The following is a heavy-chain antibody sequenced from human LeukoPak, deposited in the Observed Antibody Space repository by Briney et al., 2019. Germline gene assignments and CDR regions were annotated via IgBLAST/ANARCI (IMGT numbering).Heavy chain of an antibody. J-gene: IGHJ6*02. CDR3: ARRPLADSWYTYYYYGMDV. D-gene: IGHD6-13*01. Sequence: GGSLRLSCAASGFTVSSNYMSWVRQAPGKGLEWGSVIQTGGSTYYADSVKGRFIISRDNSKNTLSLQMNSLRAEDTAVYYCARRPLADSWYTYYYYGMDVWGQGTTVTVSS. CDR1: GFTVSSNY. CDR2: IQTGGST. V-gene: IGHV3-53*01.